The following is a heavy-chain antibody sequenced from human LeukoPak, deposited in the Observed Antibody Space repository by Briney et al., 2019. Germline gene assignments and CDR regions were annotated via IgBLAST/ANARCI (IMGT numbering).Heavy chain of an antibody. Sequence: PSETLSLTCTVSGGSISSDYWSWIRQPPGKGLEWIGYIYYSGSTNYNPSLKSRVTMSIDTSKNQFSLKLSSVTAADTAVYYCARSSGYALDWGQGTLVTVSS. CDR2: IYYSGST. J-gene: IGHJ4*02. V-gene: IGHV4-59*01. CDR3: ARSSGYALD. CDR1: GGSISSDY. D-gene: IGHD2-2*01.